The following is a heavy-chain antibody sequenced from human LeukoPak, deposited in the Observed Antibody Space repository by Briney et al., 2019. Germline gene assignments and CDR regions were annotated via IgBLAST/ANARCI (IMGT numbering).Heavy chain of an antibody. CDR2: INPSGST. V-gene: IGHV4-34*01. D-gene: IGHD2-8*01. CDR3: ARGLKPYCSNGVCYTGDY. J-gene: IGHJ4*02. CDR1: GGSLSGYY. Sequence: SETLSLTCAVYGGSLSGYYWNWIRQPPGKGLEWIGEINPSGSTNCNPSLESRVTMSLDTSKNQFSLKLNSVTAADTAVYYCARGLKPYCSNGVCYTGDYWGQGTLVTVSS.